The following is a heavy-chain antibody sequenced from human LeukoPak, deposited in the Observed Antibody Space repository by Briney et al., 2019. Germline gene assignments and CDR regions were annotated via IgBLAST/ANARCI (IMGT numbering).Heavy chain of an antibody. CDR3: ARRRKDLNWFDP. V-gene: IGHV4-39*01. CDR1: GDSISSSDYC. J-gene: IGHJ5*02. Sequence: SETLSLTCTVSGDSISSSDYCWGWIRQPPGKGLEWIALINYSGRAFYNPSLKSRVTISVDMSKNQFSLNLNSVTAADTAVYYCARRRKDLNWFDPWGQGTLVTVSS. CDR2: INYSGRA.